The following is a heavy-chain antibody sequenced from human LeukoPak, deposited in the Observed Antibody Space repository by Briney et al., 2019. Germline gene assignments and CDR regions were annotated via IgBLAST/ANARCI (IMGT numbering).Heavy chain of an antibody. J-gene: IGHJ4*02. CDR2: IYYSGST. CDR3: AFDYDILTGYYIPYYFDY. V-gene: IGHV4-39*01. Sequence: SETLSLTCTVSGGSISSSSYYWGWIRQPPGTGLEWVGSIYYSGSTYYNPSLKSRVTISVDTSKNQFSLKLSSVTAADTAVYYCAFDYDILTGYYIPYYFDYWGQGTLVTVSS. D-gene: IGHD3-9*01. CDR1: GGSISSSSYY.